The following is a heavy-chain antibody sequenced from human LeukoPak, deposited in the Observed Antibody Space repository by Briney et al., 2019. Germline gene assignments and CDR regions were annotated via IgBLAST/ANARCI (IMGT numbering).Heavy chain of an antibody. CDR3: ARENSEAFDY. CDR1: GLTFSRYS. J-gene: IGHJ4*01. D-gene: IGHD1-26*01. CDR2: IGGASTSI. V-gene: IGHV3-21*01. Sequence: GGSLRLSCAASGLTFSRYSMNWVRQAPGKGLAWVSSIGGASTSIYYANSVKGRFTISRDNAKNSLSLQMNSLTAEDTAVYYCARENSEAFDYWGQGTLVTVSS.